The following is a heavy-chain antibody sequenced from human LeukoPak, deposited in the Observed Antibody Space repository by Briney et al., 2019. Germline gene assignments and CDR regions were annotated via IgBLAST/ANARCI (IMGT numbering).Heavy chain of an antibody. D-gene: IGHD1-7*01. CDR2: ISSSSSYI. V-gene: IGHV3-21*01. CDR1: GFTFSSYS. CDR3: ARVGELWPRDGMDV. J-gene: IGHJ6*02. Sequence: GGSLRLSCAASGFTFSSYSMNWVRQAPGKGLEWVSSISSSSSYIYYADSVKGRFTISRDNAKNSLYLQMNSLRAEDTAVYYCARVGELWPRDGMDVWGQGTTVTVSS.